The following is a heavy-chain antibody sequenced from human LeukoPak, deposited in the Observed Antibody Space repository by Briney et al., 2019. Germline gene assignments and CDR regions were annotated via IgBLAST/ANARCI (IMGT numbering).Heavy chain of an antibody. Sequence: PSETLSLTCTVSGGSISSYYWSWIRQPPGKGLEWIGYIYYSGSTNYNPSLKSRVIISVDTSKNQFSLKLSSVTAADTAVYYCARTGVFGGFFDYWGQGTLVTVSS. CDR3: ARTGVFGGFFDY. V-gene: IGHV4-59*08. CDR2: IYYSGST. J-gene: IGHJ4*02. D-gene: IGHD3-10*02. CDR1: GGSISSYY.